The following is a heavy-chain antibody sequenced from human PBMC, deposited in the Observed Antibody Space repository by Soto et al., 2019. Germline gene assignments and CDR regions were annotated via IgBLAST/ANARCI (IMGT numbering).Heavy chain of an antibody. V-gene: IGHV4-34*01. CDR2: INHSGST. CDR1: GGSFSGYY. J-gene: IGHJ4*02. CDR3: ARDKITGLFDY. D-gene: IGHD2-8*02. Sequence: QVQLQQWGAGLLKPSETLSLTCAVYGGSFSGYYWTWILQPPGTGLEWIGEINHSGSTNCNPSLKSRVTISVDTSKNQFSLKLTSVTAADTAVYYCARDKITGLFDYWGQGTLVTVSS.